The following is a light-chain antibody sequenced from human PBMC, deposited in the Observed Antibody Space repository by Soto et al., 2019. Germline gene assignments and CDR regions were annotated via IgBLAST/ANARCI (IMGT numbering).Light chain of an antibody. V-gene: IGKV1-39*01. Sequence: DIQMTQSPSSLSASVGDRVTITCRASQTVIRYLNWYQQKPGRAPNLLIYAASSLQSGVPARFRGSGSGTEFTLTISSLQPEDFATYYCQQSDSTLFTFGPGTKVEIK. CDR2: AAS. CDR3: QQSDSTLFT. CDR1: QTVIRY. J-gene: IGKJ3*01.